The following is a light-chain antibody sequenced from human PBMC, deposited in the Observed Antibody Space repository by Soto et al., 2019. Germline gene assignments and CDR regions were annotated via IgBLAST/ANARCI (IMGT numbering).Light chain of an antibody. CDR3: QHSYSSLYT. CDR2: AAS. Sequence: DIQMTQSPSSLSASVGDRVTITCRASQSISSYLDWYQHKPVKAPKLLIYAASSFEGVVPSRLRGSGSGTDFTLTISSLQPEDCATYYGQHSYSSLYTFGQRTKLEIK. V-gene: IGKV1-39*01. CDR1: QSISSY. J-gene: IGKJ2*01.